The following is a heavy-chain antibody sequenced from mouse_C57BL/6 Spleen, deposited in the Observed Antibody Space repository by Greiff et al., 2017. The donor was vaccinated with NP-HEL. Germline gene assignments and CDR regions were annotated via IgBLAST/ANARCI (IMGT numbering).Heavy chain of an antibody. Sequence: EVQLQQSGPELVKPGASVKIPCKASGYTFTDYNMDWVKQSHGKSLEWIGDINPNNGGTIYNQKFKGKATLTVDKSSSTAYMELRSLTSEDTAVYYCARPYYYGSTQFAYWGQGTLVTVSA. CDR1: GYTFTDYN. CDR2: INPNNGGT. V-gene: IGHV1-18*01. J-gene: IGHJ3*01. CDR3: ARPYYYGSTQFAY. D-gene: IGHD1-1*01.